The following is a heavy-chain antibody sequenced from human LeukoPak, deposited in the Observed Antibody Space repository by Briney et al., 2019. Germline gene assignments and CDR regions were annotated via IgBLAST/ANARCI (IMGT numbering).Heavy chain of an antibody. J-gene: IGHJ6*02. Sequence: GGSLRLSCAASGFIFSDHYMSWIRQAPGKGLEWVSYISDSGSVIHYADSVKGRFTISRDNAKNSLYLQMDSLRVEDTAVYYCARDTPNYYYGMDVWGQGTTVTVSS. CDR2: ISDSGSVI. V-gene: IGHV3-11*01. CDR1: GFIFSDHY. CDR3: ARDTPNYYYGMDV. D-gene: IGHD3-10*01.